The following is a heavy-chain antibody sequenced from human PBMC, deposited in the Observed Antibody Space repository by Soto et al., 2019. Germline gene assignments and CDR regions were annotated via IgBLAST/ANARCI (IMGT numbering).Heavy chain of an antibody. D-gene: IGHD3-22*01. V-gene: IGHV4-59*01. CDR2: IYYSGST. CDR3: AWWSYYDKPGGFDY. J-gene: IGHJ4*02. Sequence: SETLSLTCTVSGGSISSYYWSWIRHPPGKGLEWIGYIYYSGSTNYNPSLKSRVTISVDTSKNQFSLKLSSVTAADTAVYYCAWWSYYDKPGGFDYRGQGTLVTVSA. CDR1: GGSISSYY.